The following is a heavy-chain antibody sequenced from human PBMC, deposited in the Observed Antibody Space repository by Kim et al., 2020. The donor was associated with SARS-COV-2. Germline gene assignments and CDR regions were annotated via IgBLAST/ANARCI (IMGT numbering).Heavy chain of an antibody. Sequence: SETLSLTCAVYGGSFSGYYWSWIRQPPGKGLEWIGEINHSGSTNYNPSLKSRVTISVDTSKNQFSLKLSSVTAADTAVYYCARLGYSGSYQGMDVWGQGTTVTVSS. CDR2: INHSGST. J-gene: IGHJ6*02. D-gene: IGHD1-26*01. CDR3: ARLGYSGSYQGMDV. V-gene: IGHV4-34*01. CDR1: GGSFSGYY.